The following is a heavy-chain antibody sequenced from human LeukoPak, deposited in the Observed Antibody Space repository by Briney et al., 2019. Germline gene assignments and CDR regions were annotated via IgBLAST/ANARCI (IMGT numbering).Heavy chain of an antibody. V-gene: IGHV4-59*01. Sequence: SETLSLTCTVSGGSISSYYWSWIRQPPGKGLLWIGYIHYSGSTNYNPSLKSRVTVSVDTSNNHFSLNLRSVTAADTAVYYCARGSPRRDGYNFDYWGQGTLVTVSS. CDR1: GGSISSYY. CDR2: IHYSGST. D-gene: IGHD5-24*01. CDR3: ARGSPRRDGYNFDY. J-gene: IGHJ4*02.